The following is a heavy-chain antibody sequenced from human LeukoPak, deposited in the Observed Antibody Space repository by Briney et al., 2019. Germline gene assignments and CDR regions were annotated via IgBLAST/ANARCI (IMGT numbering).Heavy chain of an antibody. CDR3: ARWNLGGYYGFHDAFDI. J-gene: IGHJ3*02. CDR2: IYTSGST. Sequence: SETLSLTCTVSGGSISSYYWSWIRQPAGKGLEWIGRIYTSGSTNYNPSLKSRVTMSVDTSKNQFSLKLSSVTAADTAVYYCARWNLGGYYGFHDAFDIWGQGTTVAVSS. CDR1: GGSISSYY. D-gene: IGHD3-22*01. V-gene: IGHV4-4*07.